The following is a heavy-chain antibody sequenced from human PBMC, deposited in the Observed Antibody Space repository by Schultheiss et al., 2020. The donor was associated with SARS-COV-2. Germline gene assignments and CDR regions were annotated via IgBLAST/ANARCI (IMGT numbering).Heavy chain of an antibody. CDR1: GYTFTGYY. J-gene: IGHJ6*02. CDR2: INPNSGGT. D-gene: IGHD6-19*01. V-gene: IGHV1-2*02. CDR3: ARDPLYSSGWAPWYYYGMDV. Sequence: ASVKVSCKASGYTFTGYYMHWVRQAPGQGLEWMGWINPNSGGTNYAQKFQGRVTMTRDTSISTAYIELSRLRSDDTAVYYCARDPLYSSGWAPWYYYGMDVWGQGTTVTVSS.